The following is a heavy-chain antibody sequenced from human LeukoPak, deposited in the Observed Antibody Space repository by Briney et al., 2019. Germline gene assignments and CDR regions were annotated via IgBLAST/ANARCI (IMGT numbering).Heavy chain of an antibody. J-gene: IGHJ3*02. V-gene: IGHV1-69*01. CDR3: AIPPVVVPAGWSLPDAFDI. Sequence: SVKVSCKASGGTFSSYTISWVRQAPGQGLEWMGGIIPIFGTANNAQKFQGRVTITADESTSTAYMELSSLRSEDTAVYYCAIPPVVVPAGWSLPDAFDIWGQGTMVTVSS. CDR1: GGTFSSYT. D-gene: IGHD2-2*01. CDR2: IIPIFGTA.